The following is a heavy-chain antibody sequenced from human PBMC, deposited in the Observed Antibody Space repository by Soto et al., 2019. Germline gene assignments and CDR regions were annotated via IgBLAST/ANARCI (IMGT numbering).Heavy chain of an antibody. CDR3: ARAPFWGTAMVLWSFDL. V-gene: IGHV3-30-3*01. CDR1: GFTFSSYA. J-gene: IGHJ2*01. D-gene: IGHD5-18*01. CDR2: ISYDGSNK. Sequence: QVQLVESGGGVVQPGRSLRLSCAASGFTFSSYAMHWVRQAPGKGLEWVAVISYDGSNKYYADSVKGRFTISRDNSKNTLYLQLNSLRAEDTAVYYYARAPFWGTAMVLWSFDLWGRGTLVTVSS.